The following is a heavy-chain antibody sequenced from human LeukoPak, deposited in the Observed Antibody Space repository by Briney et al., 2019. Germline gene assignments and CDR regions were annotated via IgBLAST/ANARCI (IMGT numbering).Heavy chain of an antibody. CDR2: ISGSGGST. Sequence: GGSLRLSCAASGFTFSSYAMSWVRQAPGKGLEWVSAISGSGGSTYYADSVRGRFTISRDNSKNTLYLQMNSLRTEDTALYYCAKDSGWLQLRDYWGQGTLVTVSS. CDR3: AKDSGWLQLRDY. J-gene: IGHJ4*02. CDR1: GFTFSSYA. D-gene: IGHD5-24*01. V-gene: IGHV3-23*01.